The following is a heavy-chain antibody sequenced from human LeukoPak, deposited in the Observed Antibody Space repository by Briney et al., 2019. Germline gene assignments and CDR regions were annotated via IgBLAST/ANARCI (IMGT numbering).Heavy chain of an antibody. CDR2: INHSGST. D-gene: IGHD3-9*01. CDR1: GGSISGYY. CDR3: ARHGRYYDVLTGRDYFYYYMDV. J-gene: IGHJ6*03. V-gene: IGHV4-34*01. Sequence: SETLSLTCTVSGGSISGYYWSWIRQPPGKGLEWIGEINHSGSTNYNPSLKSRVTISVDTSKNQVSLKLSSVSAADTAVYYCARHGRYYDVLTGRDYFYYYMDVWGKGTTVTISS.